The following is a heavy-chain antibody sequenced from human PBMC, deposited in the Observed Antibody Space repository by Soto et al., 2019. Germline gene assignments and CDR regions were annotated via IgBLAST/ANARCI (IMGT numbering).Heavy chain of an antibody. CDR1: GFTFSSYG. V-gene: IGHV3-33*01. CDR2: VWYDGTNK. D-gene: IGHD2-2*01. CDR3: VRGTSTSPDY. Sequence: QVELVESGGGVVQPGRSLRLSCAASGFTFSSYGMHWVRQAPGKGLEWVAVVWYDGTNKNYADSVKGRFTISRDNSKNTLYLQMNSLRAEDTAVYYCVRGTSTSPDYWGQGTLVTVSP. J-gene: IGHJ4*02.